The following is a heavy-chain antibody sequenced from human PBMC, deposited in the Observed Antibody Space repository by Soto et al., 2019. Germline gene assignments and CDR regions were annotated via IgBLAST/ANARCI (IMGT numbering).Heavy chain of an antibody. Sequence: KFQGRVTITRDTSASTAYMELSSLRSEDTAVYYCARDAPYSYGYGPWYFDLWGRGTLVTVSS. D-gene: IGHD5-18*01. V-gene: IGHV1-3*01. CDR3: ARDAPYSYGYGPWYFDL. J-gene: IGHJ2*01.